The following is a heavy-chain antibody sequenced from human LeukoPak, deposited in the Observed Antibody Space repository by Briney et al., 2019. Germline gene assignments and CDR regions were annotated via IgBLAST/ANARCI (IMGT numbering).Heavy chain of an antibody. CDR2: ISYSGST. J-gene: IGHJ4*02. D-gene: IGHD7-27*01. CDR1: GGSINAYY. CDR3: ARLQGRGDNYPDF. V-gene: IGHV4-59*08. Sequence: SETLSLTCTVSGGSINAYYWSWLRQPPGKGLEWIGYISYSGSTNYNPSLKTLQSRVTFSVDTSKNQFSLTLNSVTAADTAMYYCARLQGRGDNYPDFWGQGALVTVSS.